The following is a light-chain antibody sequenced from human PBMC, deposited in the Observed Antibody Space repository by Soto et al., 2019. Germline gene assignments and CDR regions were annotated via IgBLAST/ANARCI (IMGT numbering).Light chain of an antibody. J-gene: IGKJ3*01. CDR2: GAS. V-gene: IGKV3-15*01. CDR3: HQYGASPLFS. CDR1: QIVGTK. Sequence: EVVMTQSPATLSVSPGERATLSCRASQIVGTKLAWYQQKPGQAPRVLIYGASTRATGIPARFSGSGSVTEFTLTISTLQSEDFAVYYCHQYGASPLFSFGPGTKVDLK.